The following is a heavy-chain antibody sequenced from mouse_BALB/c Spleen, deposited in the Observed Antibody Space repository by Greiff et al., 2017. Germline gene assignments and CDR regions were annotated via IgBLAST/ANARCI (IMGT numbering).Heavy chain of an antibody. CDR3: TREDYGNYVRFAY. J-gene: IGHJ3*01. V-gene: IGHV5-6-4*01. D-gene: IGHD2-1*01. CDR2: ISSGGSYT. Sequence: EVHLVESGGGLVKPGGSLKLSCAASGFTFSSYTMSWVRQTPEKRLEWVATISSGGSYTYYPDSVKGRFTISRDNAKNTLYLQMSSLKSEDTAMYYCTREDYGNYVRFAYWGQGTLVTVSA. CDR1: GFTFSSYT.